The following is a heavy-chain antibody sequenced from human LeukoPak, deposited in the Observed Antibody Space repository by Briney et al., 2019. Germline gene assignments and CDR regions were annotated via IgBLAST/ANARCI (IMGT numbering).Heavy chain of an antibody. Sequence: GGSLRLSCAASGFTFSSYSMNWVRQAPGKGLEWVSSISSSTYIYYADSVKGRFTISRDNAKNSLYLQMNSLRAEDTAVYYCARDSLYYFNYWGQGTLVTVSS. J-gene: IGHJ4*02. V-gene: IGHV3-21*01. CDR3: ARDSLYYFNY. D-gene: IGHD3-10*01. CDR2: ISSSTYI. CDR1: GFTFSSYS.